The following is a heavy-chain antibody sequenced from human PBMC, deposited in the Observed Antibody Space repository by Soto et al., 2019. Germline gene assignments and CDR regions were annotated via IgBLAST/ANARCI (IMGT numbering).Heavy chain of an antibody. CDR3: ARQWGGYSGYEYRYFDY. Sequence: QVPLVQSGAEVKKPGSSVKVSCKASGGTFSSYAISWVRQAPGQGLEWMGGIIPIFGTANYAQKFQGRVTITADESTSTAYMELSSLRSEDTAVYYCARQWGGYSGYEYRYFDYWGQGTLVTVSS. J-gene: IGHJ4*02. D-gene: IGHD5-12*01. CDR1: GGTFSSYA. CDR2: IIPIFGTA. V-gene: IGHV1-69*01.